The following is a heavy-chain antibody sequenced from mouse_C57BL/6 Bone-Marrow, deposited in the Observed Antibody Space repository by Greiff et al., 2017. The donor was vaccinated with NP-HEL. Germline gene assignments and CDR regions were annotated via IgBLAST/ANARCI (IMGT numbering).Heavy chain of an antibody. CDR3: ARGRIYYDYCLAY. J-gene: IGHJ2*01. CDR2: IYPGSGST. CDR1: GYTFTSYW. Sequence: QVHVKQSGAELVKPGASVKMSCKASGYTFTSYWITWVKQRPGQGLEWIGDIYPGSGSTNYNEKFKSKATLTVDTSSSTAYMQLSSLTSEDSAVYYCARGRIYYDYCLAYWGQGTTLTVSS. D-gene: IGHD2-4*01. V-gene: IGHV1-55*01.